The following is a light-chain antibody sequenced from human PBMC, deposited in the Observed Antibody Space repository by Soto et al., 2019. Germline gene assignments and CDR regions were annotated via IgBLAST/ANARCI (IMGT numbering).Light chain of an antibody. CDR3: SSYASSSTNV. V-gene: IGLV2-14*01. J-gene: IGLJ1*01. CDR1: SSDVGGYKY. Sequence: QSALTQPASVSGSPGQSITISCAGTSSDVGGYKYVSWYQQHPGKAPKLMIYEVSNRPSGVSNRFSGSKSANTASLTISGLQAEDEADYYCSSYASSSTNVFGTGTKVTAL. CDR2: EVS.